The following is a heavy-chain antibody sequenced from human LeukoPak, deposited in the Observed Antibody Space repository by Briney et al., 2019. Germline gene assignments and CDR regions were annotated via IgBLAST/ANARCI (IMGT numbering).Heavy chain of an antibody. CDR3: AKDWHILTGRNCFDP. CDR2: VTSYNGDT. Sequence: TSVKVSCKTSGYTFTGYYMHWVRQAPGQGLEWMGWVTSYNGDTNYAQKFQGRVTMSTDTSTSTAYMELRSLRFDDTAIYYCAKDWHILTGRNCFDPWGQGTLVTVSS. D-gene: IGHD3-9*01. V-gene: IGHV1-18*04. J-gene: IGHJ5*02. CDR1: GYTFTGYY.